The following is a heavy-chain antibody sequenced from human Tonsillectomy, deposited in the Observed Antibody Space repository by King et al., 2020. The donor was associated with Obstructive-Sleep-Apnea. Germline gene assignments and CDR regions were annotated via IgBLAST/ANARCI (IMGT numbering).Heavy chain of an antibody. J-gene: IGHJ6*02. CDR2: IYYSGST. D-gene: IGHD2-2*01. Sequence: QLQESGPGLVKPSETLSLTCTVSGGSISNYYWNWIRQPPGKGLEWIGHIYYSGSTNYNPSLKSRVTISIDTSKNQFSLRLSSVTAADTAVYFCARGNKYRTSRHELFYGMDVWGQGTTVTVS. CDR1: GGSISNYY. V-gene: IGHV4-59*01. CDR3: ARGNKYRTSRHELFYGMDV.